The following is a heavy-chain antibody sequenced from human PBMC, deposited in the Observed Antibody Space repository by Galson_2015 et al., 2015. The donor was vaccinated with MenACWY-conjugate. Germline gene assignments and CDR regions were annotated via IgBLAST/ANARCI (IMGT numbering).Heavy chain of an antibody. CDR1: GDSISNGGYY. Sequence: LSLTCSVSGDSISNGGYYWSWIRQLLGKGLEWLGYISYTGRSSYSPSLKSRLSMSLDTSNNHFSLRLSSVTAADTAVYYCANFRAAVLGKGYYYYGVDLWGQGTTVTVSS. CDR3: ANFRAAVLGKGYYYYGVDL. J-gene: IGHJ6*02. CDR2: ISYTGRS. V-gene: IGHV4-31*03. D-gene: IGHD1-1*01.